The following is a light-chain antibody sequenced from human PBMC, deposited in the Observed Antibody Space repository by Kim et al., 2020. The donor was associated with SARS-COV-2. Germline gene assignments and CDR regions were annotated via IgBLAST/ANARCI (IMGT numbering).Light chain of an antibody. CDR3: SSYTLTSTYV. V-gene: IGLV2-14*03. Sequence: GQSITISCTGTSSDVGGSRFVSWYQQHQDNAPKLIIYDVSNRPSGISNRFSGSKSGNTASLTISALQAVDEADYYCSSYTLTSTYVFGTGTKVTVL. J-gene: IGLJ1*01. CDR2: DVS. CDR1: SSDVGGSRF.